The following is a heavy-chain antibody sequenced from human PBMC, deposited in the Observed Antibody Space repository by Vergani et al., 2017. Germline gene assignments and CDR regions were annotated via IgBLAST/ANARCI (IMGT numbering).Heavy chain of an antibody. CDR1: GASIGNSKFF. Sequence: QLQLQESGPGLVKPSETLSLTCTVSGASIGNSKFFCAWIRQPPGKGLEWIGSLSYSGRNYYNPSLKSRVTISVDTSKNEFSLRLSSVIAADTAVYYCARDPLGYCSSTSCYTYRGDYMDVWGKGTTVTVSS. D-gene: IGHD2-2*02. J-gene: IGHJ6*03. CDR2: LSYSGRN. CDR3: ARDPLGYCSSTSCYTYRGDYMDV. V-gene: IGHV4-39*02.